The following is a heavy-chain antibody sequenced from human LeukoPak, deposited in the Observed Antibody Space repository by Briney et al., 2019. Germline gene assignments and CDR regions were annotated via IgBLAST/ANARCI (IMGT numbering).Heavy chain of an antibody. CDR3: ARSWAGMYYPFYYFDY. CDR1: GGSITSYY. V-gene: IGHV4-34*01. CDR2: IDHRGTT. D-gene: IGHD1-26*01. J-gene: IGHJ4*02. Sequence: PSETLSLTCTVSGGSITSYYWSWIRQPPGKGLEWIAEIDHRGTTHYNPSLKSRVNISADTSKNQFSLHLDSVTAADTAVYYCARSWAGMYYPFYYFDYWGQGTLVSVSS.